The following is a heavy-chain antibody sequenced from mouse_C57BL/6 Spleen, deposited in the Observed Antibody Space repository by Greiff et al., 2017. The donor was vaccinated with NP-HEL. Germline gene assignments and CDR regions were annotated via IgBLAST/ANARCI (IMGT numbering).Heavy chain of an antibody. D-gene: IGHD2-4*01. Sequence: QVQLQQPGAELVKPGASVKLSCKASGYTFTSYWMHWVKQRPGQGLEWIGMIHPNSGSTNYNEKFKSKATLTVDKSSSTAYMQLSSLTSEDSAVYYCARVAMITTGYFDVWGTGTTVTVSS. CDR3: ARVAMITTGYFDV. V-gene: IGHV1-64*01. CDR1: GYTFTSYW. CDR2: IHPNSGST. J-gene: IGHJ1*03.